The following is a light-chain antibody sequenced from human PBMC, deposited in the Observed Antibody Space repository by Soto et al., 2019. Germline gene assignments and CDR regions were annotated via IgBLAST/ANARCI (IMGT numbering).Light chain of an antibody. Sequence: EIVWTESPGTMSLTPGERATLSCRASQSVSSNLAWYQQKPGQAPRLLIYGASTRATGIPARFSGSGSGTEFTLTISSLQSEDFAVYYGQQYNNWTRTFGQGTKVDIK. J-gene: IGKJ1*01. V-gene: IGKV3-15*01. CDR1: QSVSSN. CDR3: QQYNNWTRT. CDR2: GAS.